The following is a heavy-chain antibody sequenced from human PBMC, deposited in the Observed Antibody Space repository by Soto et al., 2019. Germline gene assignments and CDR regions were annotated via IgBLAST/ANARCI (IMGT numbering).Heavy chain of an antibody. D-gene: IGHD3-10*01. CDR1: GYTFTSYG. V-gene: IGHV1-18*01. J-gene: IGHJ6*02. Sequence: GASVKVSCKASGYTFTSYGIIWVRQAPGQGLEWMGWINPYNGNTKYAQKLQGRVTMTTDTSTSTAYMELRSLRSDDTAVYYCARGSMVRGVRVRYYGMDVWGQGTTVTVSS. CDR3: ARGSMVRGVRVRYYGMDV. CDR2: INPYNGNT.